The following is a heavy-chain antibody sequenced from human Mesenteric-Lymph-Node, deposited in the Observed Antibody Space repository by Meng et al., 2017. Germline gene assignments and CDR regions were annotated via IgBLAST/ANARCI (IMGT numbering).Heavy chain of an antibody. V-gene: IGHV3-7*01. D-gene: IGHD3-22*01. Sequence: GESLKISCAASGFTFSSYWMGWVRQAPGKGLEWVANIKPDGSEKYYVDSVKGRFTISRDNTKNSLYLQMNSLRAEDTAVYYCARDIIPLQDYYDSSGSSLTFDIWGQGTMVTVSS. CDR3: ARDIIPLQDYYDSSGSSLTFDI. J-gene: IGHJ3*02. CDR2: IKPDGSEK. CDR1: GFTFSSYW.